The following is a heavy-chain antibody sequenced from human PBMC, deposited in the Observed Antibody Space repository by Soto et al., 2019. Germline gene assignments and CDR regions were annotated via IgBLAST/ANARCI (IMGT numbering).Heavy chain of an antibody. CDR2: ISGSGGHT. V-gene: IGHV3-23*01. CDR1: GFSFFSYA. CDR3: AKIEMGWFAH. J-gene: IGHJ5*02. D-gene: IGHD2-8*01. Sequence: GGSLRLSCTGSGFSFFSYAMSWVRQAPGKGLEWVSTISGSGGHTYYADSVKGRFVVSRDNDKNTVYLHMSSLTGEDTAVYFCAKIEMGWFAHWGQGTQVTVS.